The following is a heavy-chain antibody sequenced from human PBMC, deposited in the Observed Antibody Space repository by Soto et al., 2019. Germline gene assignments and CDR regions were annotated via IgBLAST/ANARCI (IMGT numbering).Heavy chain of an antibody. CDR2: IRQDGSQK. CDR3: VRDGSSGWHFDS. D-gene: IGHD6-19*01. V-gene: IGHV3-7*01. CDR1: GFTFSNYW. J-gene: IGHJ4*02. Sequence: EVQLVESGGGLVQPGGSLRLSCEASGFTFSNYWMSWIRQAPGKGLEWVANIRQDGSQKYLVDSVTGRFTISRDNAKKSLLVLVNGLRTEDTAVYYGVRDGSSGWHFDSWGQGTLVTVSS.